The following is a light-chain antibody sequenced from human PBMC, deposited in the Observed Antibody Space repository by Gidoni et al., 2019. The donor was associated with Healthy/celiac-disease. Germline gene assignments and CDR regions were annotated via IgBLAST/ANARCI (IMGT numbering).Light chain of an antibody. J-gene: IGKJ3*01. CDR3: QQRSNWPQGVT. Sequence: EIVLTQSPATLSLSPGERATLSCRASQSVSSSLAWYQQKPGQAPRLLIYDASNRATGIPARFSGSGSGTDFTLTISSLEPEDFAVYYCQQRSNWPQGVTFGPGTKVDIK. CDR1: QSVSSS. CDR2: DAS. V-gene: IGKV3-11*01.